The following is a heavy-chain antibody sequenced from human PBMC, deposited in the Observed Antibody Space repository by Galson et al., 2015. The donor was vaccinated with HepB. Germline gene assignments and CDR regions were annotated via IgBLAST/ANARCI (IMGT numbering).Heavy chain of an antibody. CDR2: IYHSGST. V-gene: IGHV4-30-2*01. Sequence: TLSLTCAVSGGSISSGGYSWSWIRQPPGKGLEWIGYIYHSGSTYYNPSLKSRVTISVDRSKNQFSLKLSSVTAADTAVYYCARDDYPGYFDLWGRGTLVTVSS. CDR1: GGSISSGGYS. J-gene: IGHJ2*01. D-gene: IGHD4-11*01. CDR3: ARDDYPGYFDL.